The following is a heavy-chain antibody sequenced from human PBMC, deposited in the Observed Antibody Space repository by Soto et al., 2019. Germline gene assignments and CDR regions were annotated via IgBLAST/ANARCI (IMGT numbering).Heavy chain of an antibody. CDR1: GNTFTNYY. Sequence: ASVKVSCKASGNTFTNYYIHWVRQAPGQGLEWMGTINPSGGHTTYAQKFLGRVTMTRGTSTSTLYMELTSLRSEDTAVYYCARGGHVVVVTAAFDYWGQGTLVTVSS. CDR2: INPSGGHT. D-gene: IGHD2-21*02. CDR3: ARGGHVVVVTAAFDY. V-gene: IGHV1-46*01. J-gene: IGHJ4*02.